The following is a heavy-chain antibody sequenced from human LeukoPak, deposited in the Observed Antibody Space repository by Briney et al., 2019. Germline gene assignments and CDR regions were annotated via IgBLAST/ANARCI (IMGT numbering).Heavy chain of an antibody. D-gene: IGHD1-26*01. J-gene: IGHJ4*02. V-gene: IGHV1-18*01. CDR3: ARAGRGTYYYFDV. CDR1: GYSFNRYG. CDR2: ISGSNGNR. Sequence: VASVKVSCKISGYSFNRYGLIWVRQAPGQGIELVGWISGSNGNRKYAEKLQGRVTMTTATSTSTAYMELWNLRSDDTAKYYSARAGRGTYYYFDVWGQGTLVTVSS.